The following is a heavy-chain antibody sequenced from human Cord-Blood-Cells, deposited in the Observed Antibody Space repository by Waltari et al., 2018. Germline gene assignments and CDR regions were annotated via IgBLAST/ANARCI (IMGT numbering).Heavy chain of an antibody. J-gene: IGHJ3*02. V-gene: IGHV4-59*01. CDR3: ARDRRYYGSGSYAFDI. D-gene: IGHD3-10*01. CDR1: GGSISSSY. CDR2: IYYSGSH. Sequence: QVQLQESGPGLVKPSETLSLTCTVSGGSISSSYWSWIRQPPGQGMVWIGYIYYSGSHNYNPSLKGRVTISVDTSKNQVSLKLSSVTAADTAVYYCARDRRYYGSGSYAFDIWGQGTMVTVSS.